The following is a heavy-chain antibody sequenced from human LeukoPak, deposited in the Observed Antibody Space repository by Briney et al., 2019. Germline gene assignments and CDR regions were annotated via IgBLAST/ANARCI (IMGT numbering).Heavy chain of an antibody. V-gene: IGHV3-74*01. D-gene: IGHD2-15*01. Sequence: GGSLRLSCAAYGFTFSSCCMHWVRQAPGQGLLWVSGIHSDGSSSRYADSAKGRFTISRDNAKNTLYLQMNSLRVEDTAVYYCVRGCSGGICYIGHWGQGTLVTVPS. CDR2: IHSDGSSS. CDR1: GFTFSSCC. CDR3: VRGCSGGICYIGH. J-gene: IGHJ4*02.